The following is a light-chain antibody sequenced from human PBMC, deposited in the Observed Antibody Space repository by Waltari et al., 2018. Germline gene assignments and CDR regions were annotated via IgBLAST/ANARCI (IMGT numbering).Light chain of an antibody. CDR3: QQSYSTPFT. V-gene: IGKV1-39*01. CDR2: AAS. J-gene: IGKJ3*01. CDR1: QSISSY. Sequence: DIQMTQSPSSLSASVGDRVTIPCRASQSISSYLNWYQQKPGKAPKLLIYAASSLQSGGPSRFSGSGSGTDFTLTISSLQPEDFATYYCQQSYSTPFTFGPGTKVDIK.